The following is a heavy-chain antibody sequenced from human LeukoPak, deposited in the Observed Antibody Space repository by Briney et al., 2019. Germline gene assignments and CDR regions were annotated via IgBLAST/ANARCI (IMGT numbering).Heavy chain of an antibody. V-gene: IGHV4-59*01. CDR3: ARIIRGSFSSLGYMDV. Sequence: SETLSLTCSVSGGSISQYYWGWIRQPPGKRLEWMGQIYSSGSTDYNPSLKSRVSISIDSSENQFSLKLSSPTAADTAVYYCARIIRGSFSSLGYMDVWGKGTTVTVSS. CDR1: GGSISQYY. CDR2: IYSSGST. D-gene: IGHD3-10*01. J-gene: IGHJ6*03.